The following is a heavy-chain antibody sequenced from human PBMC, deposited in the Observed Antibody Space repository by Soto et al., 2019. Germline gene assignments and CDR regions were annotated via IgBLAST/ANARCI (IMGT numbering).Heavy chain of an antibody. CDR2: ISYDGTIQ. J-gene: IGHJ4*02. CDR3: AKSRPGSSWYEGDS. D-gene: IGHD6-13*01. Sequence: QVQLVESGGGVVQPGRSLRLSCAASGFIFINYGMHWVRQAPGKGLEWLAVISYDGTIQYYADSVKGRFTISRDNSNNTLFLQMNSLRPEDTAVYFCAKSRPGSSWYEGDSWGQGTLVTVSS. CDR1: GFIFINYG. V-gene: IGHV3-30*18.